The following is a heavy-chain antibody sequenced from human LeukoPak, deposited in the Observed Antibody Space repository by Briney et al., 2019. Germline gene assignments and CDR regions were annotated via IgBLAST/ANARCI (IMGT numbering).Heavy chain of an antibody. CDR2: IIPILGIA. Sequence: ASVKVSCKASGGTFSSYAISWVRQAPGQGLEWMGRIIPILGIANYAQKFQGRVTITADKSTSTAYMELSSLRSEDTAVYYCARDDVTGTTDLTFDYWGQGTLVTVSS. V-gene: IGHV1-69*04. CDR1: GGTFSSYA. D-gene: IGHD1-1*01. J-gene: IGHJ4*02. CDR3: ARDDVTGTTDLTFDY.